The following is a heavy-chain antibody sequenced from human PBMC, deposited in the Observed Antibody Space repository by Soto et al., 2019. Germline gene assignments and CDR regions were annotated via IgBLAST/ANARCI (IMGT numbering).Heavy chain of an antibody. V-gene: IGHV4-31*03. CDR2: IYYSGST. CDR3: AKGSDSSGYLWPPGFDY. J-gene: IGHJ4*02. CDR1: GGSISSGGYY. Sequence: PSETLSLTCTVSGGSISSGGYYWSWIRQHPGKGLEWIGYIYYSGSTYYNPSLKSRVTISVDTSKNQFSLKLSSVTAADTAVYYCAKGSDSSGYLWPPGFDYWGQGTLVTVSS. D-gene: IGHD3-22*01.